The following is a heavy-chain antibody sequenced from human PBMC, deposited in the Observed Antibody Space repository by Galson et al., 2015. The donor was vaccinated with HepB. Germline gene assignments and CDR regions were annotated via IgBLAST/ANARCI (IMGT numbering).Heavy chain of an antibody. CDR2: TDYSGTT. Sequence: SLTCAVYGGSFSGYHWGWIRQPPGRGLEWIGETDYSGTTKYNPSLKSRVTISADTSKNQFSLNVTSVTAADTAVYYCARVKHRLRFLGGRMDVWGNGTTVTVSS. CDR3: ARVKHRLRFLGGRMDV. J-gene: IGHJ6*04. CDR1: GGSFSGYH. V-gene: IGHV4-34*01. D-gene: IGHD3-3*01.